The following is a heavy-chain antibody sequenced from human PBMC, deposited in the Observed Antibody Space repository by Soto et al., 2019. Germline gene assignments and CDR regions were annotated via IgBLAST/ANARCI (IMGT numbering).Heavy chain of an antibody. J-gene: IGHJ4*02. D-gene: IGHD2-15*01. V-gene: IGHV3-21*01. CDR2: ISSSSAYI. CDR3: ARDIVSVAYADY. CDR1: GFTFSSYS. Sequence: XVSLRLSCTASGFTFSSYSMNWVRQAPGKGLEWVSSISSSSAYIYYADSVTGRFTISRGNAKNSLYLQMNSLRAEDTAVYYCARDIVSVAYADYWGQGTLVTVSS.